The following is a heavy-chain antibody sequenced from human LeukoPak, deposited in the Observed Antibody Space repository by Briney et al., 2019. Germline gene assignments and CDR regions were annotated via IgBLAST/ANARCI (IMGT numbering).Heavy chain of an antibody. D-gene: IGHD5-18*01. CDR2: ISSSSSYI. CDR1: GFTFSTCA. V-gene: IGHV3-21*01. CDR3: AREDTLDY. J-gene: IGHJ4*02. Sequence: GGSLRLSCAASGFTFSTCAMSWVRQAPGKGLEWVSSISSSSSYIYYADSVKGRFTISRDNAKNSLYLQMNSLRAEDTAVYYCAREDTLDYWGQGTLVTVSS.